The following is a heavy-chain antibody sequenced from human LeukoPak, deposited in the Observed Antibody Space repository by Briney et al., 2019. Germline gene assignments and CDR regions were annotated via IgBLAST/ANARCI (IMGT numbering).Heavy chain of an antibody. CDR1: GFTFSSYS. CDR2: ISSSSSYI. J-gene: IGHJ4*02. D-gene: IGHD3-22*01. Sequence: GGSLRLSCAASGFTFSSYSVNWVRQAPGKGLEWVSSISSSSSYIYYADSVKGRFTISRDNAKNSLYLQMNSLRAEDTAVYYCARDRAPYYYDSSGYDYWGQGTLVTVSS. V-gene: IGHV3-21*01. CDR3: ARDRAPYYYDSSGYDY.